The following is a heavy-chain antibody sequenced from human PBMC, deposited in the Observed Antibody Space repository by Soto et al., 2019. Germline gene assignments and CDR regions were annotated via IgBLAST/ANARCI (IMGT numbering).Heavy chain of an antibody. J-gene: IGHJ4*02. D-gene: IGHD3-3*01. Sequence: VQLVESGGDLVKPGGSLRLSCAASGYTFSDYYMSWIRQAPGKGLEWISYIDTSGTKIYYAYSVKGRFTITRDNAKNSLYLEMNSLRDEDTAVYYCASHYDMWSGYLSPVDYWGQGTLVTVSS. CDR1: GYTFSDYY. CDR3: ASHYDMWSGYLSPVDY. V-gene: IGHV3-11*01. CDR2: IDTSGTKI.